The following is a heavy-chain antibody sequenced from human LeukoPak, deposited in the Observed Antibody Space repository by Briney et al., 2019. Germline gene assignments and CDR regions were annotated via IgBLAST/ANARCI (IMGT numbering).Heavy chain of an antibody. CDR1: GYTFTAHY. V-gene: IGHV1-2*02. Sequence: ASVKVSCKASGYTFTAHYMHWVRQAPGQGLEWMGWMDPNSGATNYAQKFQGRVTMTRDTSISTAYMELSRLRSDDTAVYYCARDPERHCSGGSCSDYWGQGTLVTVSS. CDR3: ARDPERHCSGGSCSDY. J-gene: IGHJ4*02. D-gene: IGHD2-15*01. CDR2: MDPNSGAT.